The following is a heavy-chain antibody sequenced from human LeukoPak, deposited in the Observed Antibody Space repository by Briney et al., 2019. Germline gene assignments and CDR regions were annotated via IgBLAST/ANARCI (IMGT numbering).Heavy chain of an antibody. CDR1: GFTVSGNY. V-gene: IGHV3-66*01. J-gene: IGHJ3*02. CDR3: ARGLAVAGAFDI. Sequence: GGSLRLSCAASGFTVSGNYMSWVRQAPGKGLEWVSIIYSGGSTSYADSVKARFTISRDSSKNTLYLQMTSLRAEDTAVYYCARGLAVAGAFDIWGQGTMVTVSS. D-gene: IGHD6-19*01. CDR2: IYSGGST.